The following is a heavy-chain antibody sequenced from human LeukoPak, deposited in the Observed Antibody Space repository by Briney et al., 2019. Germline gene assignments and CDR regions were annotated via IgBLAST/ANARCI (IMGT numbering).Heavy chain of an antibody. V-gene: IGHV4-4*02. CDR3: ARVVVIASWFDP. J-gene: IGHJ5*02. Sequence: SETLSLTCAVSGGPMNSSYWWTWVRQPPGKGLEWIGEIYHSGSTHYNPSLTGRVTISIDKSKSLFSLKLSSVTAADTAVYYCARVVVIASWFDPWGQGTLVTVSS. CDR2: IYHSGST. CDR1: GGPMNSSYW. D-gene: IGHD3-22*01.